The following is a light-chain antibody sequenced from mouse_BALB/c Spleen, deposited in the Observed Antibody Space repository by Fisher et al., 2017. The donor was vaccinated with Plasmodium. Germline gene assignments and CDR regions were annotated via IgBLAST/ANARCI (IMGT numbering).Light chain of an antibody. V-gene: IGKV5-43*01. CDR3: QQSNSWPLT. Sequence: DIVITQTPVTLSVTPGESVSLSCRASRSISNNLHWYQQKSHESPRLLINYTSQSISGIPSRFSGSGSGTDFTLSINSVETEDFGVYFCQQSNSWPLTFGAGTKLELK. CDR2: YTS. CDR1: RSISNN. J-gene: IGKJ5*01.